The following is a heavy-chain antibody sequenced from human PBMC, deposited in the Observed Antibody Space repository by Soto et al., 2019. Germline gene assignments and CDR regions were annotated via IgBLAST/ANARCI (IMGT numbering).Heavy chain of an antibody. J-gene: IGHJ5*02. CDR2: IETSSGDT. D-gene: IGHD2-2*01. Sequence: QVQLVQSGAEVKKPGASMRVSCRGARYTFTSYNIYWVRQAPGQGLEWMGWIETSSGDTTYAQKFQGRVTMTRDTSVNIAYMELNNLLSDDTAVYYCARRSSIWLNEIKFDPWAQGTLVTVSS. CDR3: ARRSSIWLNEIKFDP. CDR1: RYTFTSYN. V-gene: IGHV1-2*02.